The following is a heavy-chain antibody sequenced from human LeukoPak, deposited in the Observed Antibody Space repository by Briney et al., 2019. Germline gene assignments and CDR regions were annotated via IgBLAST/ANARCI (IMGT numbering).Heavy chain of an antibody. D-gene: IGHD5-18*01. J-gene: IGHJ4*02. CDR1: GFTFSSYS. V-gene: IGHV3-48*01. CDR2: ISSSSSTI. CDR3: ARDPARGYSYGALY. Sequence: GGSLRLSCAASGFTFSSYSMNWVGQAPGKGLTGVSYISSSSSTIYYADSVKGRFTISRDNAKNSLYLQMNSLRAEDTAVYYCARDPARGYSYGALYWGQGTLVTVSS.